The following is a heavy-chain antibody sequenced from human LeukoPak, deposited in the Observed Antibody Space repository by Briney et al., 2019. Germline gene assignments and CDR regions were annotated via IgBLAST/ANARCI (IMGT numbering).Heavy chain of an antibody. CDR1: GFTFTIYW. CDR3: ARDKVTY. J-gene: IGHJ4*02. Sequence: GGSLRLSCAASGFTFTIYWMSWVRQAPGKGLEWVAHINKDGSEIYYVDSVKGRFTISRDNAKSSLSLQMNSLRVEDTAAYYCARDKVTYWGQGILVTVSS. V-gene: IGHV3-7*01. CDR2: INKDGSEI.